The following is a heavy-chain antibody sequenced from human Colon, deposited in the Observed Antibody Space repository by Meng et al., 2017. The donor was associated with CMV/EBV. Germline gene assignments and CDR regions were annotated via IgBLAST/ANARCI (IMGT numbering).Heavy chain of an antibody. D-gene: IGHD3-10*01. CDR2: ISGPGSGS. V-gene: IGHV3-23*01. CDR3: AKALYYYASGSYFDY. J-gene: IGHJ4*02. Sequence: LSLTCAASGFTFSEYAMTWVRQAPGKGLEWVSGISGPGSGSYYADSVKGRFTISRDNSNNTLYLDMNSLRAEDTAVYYCAKALYYYASGSYFDYWGQGTLVTVSS. CDR1: GFTFSEYA.